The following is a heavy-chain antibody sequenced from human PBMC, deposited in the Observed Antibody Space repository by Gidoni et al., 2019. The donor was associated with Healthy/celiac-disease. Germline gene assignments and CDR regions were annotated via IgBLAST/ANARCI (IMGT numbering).Heavy chain of an antibody. CDR3: TTEIAAALFDP. Sequence: EVQLVESGGGLVKPGGSLRLSCAASGFTFSNAWMSWVRQAPGKGLEWVGRIKNKTDGGTTDYAAPVKGRFTISRDDSKNTLYLQMNSLKTEDTAVYYCTTEIAAALFDPWGQGTLVTVSS. D-gene: IGHD6-13*01. J-gene: IGHJ5*02. CDR1: GFTFSNAW. V-gene: IGHV3-15*01. CDR2: IKNKTDGGTT.